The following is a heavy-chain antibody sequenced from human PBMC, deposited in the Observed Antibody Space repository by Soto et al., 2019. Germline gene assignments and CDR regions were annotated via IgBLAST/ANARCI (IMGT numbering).Heavy chain of an antibody. CDR3: ARRPMITFGGVIGHFDY. Sequence: GESLKISCKGSTYSFTNYWIGWVRQLPGKGLELMGIIYPGDSDTKYSPSFRGQVTVSADESISTAYLQWSSLKASDTAMYYCARRPMITFGGVIGHFDYWGQGTLVTVSS. V-gene: IGHV5-51*01. D-gene: IGHD3-16*02. CDR2: IYPGDSDT. CDR1: TYSFTNYW. J-gene: IGHJ4*02.